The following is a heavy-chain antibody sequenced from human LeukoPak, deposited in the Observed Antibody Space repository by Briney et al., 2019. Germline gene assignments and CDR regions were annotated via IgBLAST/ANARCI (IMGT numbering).Heavy chain of an antibody. D-gene: IGHD1-26*01. Sequence: GGSLRLSCAASGFTFSNYAMSWVRQAPGKGLEWVSTITGSGGTTYCADSVKGRFTISRDNSKNTLYLQMNSLRAEDTAVYYCAKAGRIVGATFDYWGQGTLVTVSS. CDR3: AKAGRIVGATFDY. V-gene: IGHV3-23*01. J-gene: IGHJ4*02. CDR1: GFTFSNYA. CDR2: ITGSGGTT.